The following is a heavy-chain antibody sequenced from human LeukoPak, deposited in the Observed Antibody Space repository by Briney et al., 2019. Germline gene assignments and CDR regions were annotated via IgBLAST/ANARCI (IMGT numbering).Heavy chain of an antibody. CDR1: GYTFTSYD. V-gene: IGHV1-8*01. D-gene: IGHD2-15*01. CDR3: ARAGGYCGRISCPYYFDY. J-gene: IGHJ4*02. CDR2: MNPNSGNT. Sequence: GASVKVSCTASGYTFTSYDINWVRQATGQGLEWMGWMNPNSGNTGYAQKFQGRVTMTRNTSISTAYMELSSLRAEDTAVYYCARAGGYCGRISCPYYFDYWGQGSLVAVSS.